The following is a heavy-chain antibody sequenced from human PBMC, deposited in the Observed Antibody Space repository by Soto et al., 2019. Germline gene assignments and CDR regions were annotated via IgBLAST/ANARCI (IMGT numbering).Heavy chain of an antibody. Sequence: EVQLLESGGGLVQPGGSLRLSCAASGFTFSSYAMSWVRQAPGKGLEWVSAISGGGGGTYYADSVKDRFTISRDNSKNTLYLQMTSLRAEDTAVYYCAKAQHATVTTSGDYWGQGTLVTVSS. CDR1: GFTFSSYA. J-gene: IGHJ4*02. CDR3: AKAQHATVTTSGDY. V-gene: IGHV3-23*01. CDR2: ISGGGGGT. D-gene: IGHD4-17*01.